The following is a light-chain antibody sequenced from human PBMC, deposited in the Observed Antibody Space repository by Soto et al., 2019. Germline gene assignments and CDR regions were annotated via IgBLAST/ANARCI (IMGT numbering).Light chain of an antibody. Sequence: ALTQPPSASGSPGQSVTISCTGTSSDVGAYTYVSWYQQHPGKAPKLMIYGVTERPSGVPDRFSGSKSGNTASLTVSGLQTEDEAYYYCSSYAGSNNYVFGTGTKVTVL. CDR1: SSDVGAYTY. CDR3: SSYAGSNNYV. CDR2: GVT. V-gene: IGLV2-8*01. J-gene: IGLJ1*01.